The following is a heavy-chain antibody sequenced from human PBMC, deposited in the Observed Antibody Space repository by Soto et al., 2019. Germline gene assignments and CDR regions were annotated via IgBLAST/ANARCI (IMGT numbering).Heavy chain of an antibody. V-gene: IGHV4-30-4*01. Sequence: SETLSLICTVSGGSISSGDYYWSWIRQPPGKGLEWIGYPYYSGSTDYNPPLKSRVTISVDTSKNQFSLKLSSVTAADTAVYYCARAIYDSSGYFLDYWGQGTLVTVSS. D-gene: IGHD3-22*01. CDR3: ARAIYDSSGYFLDY. J-gene: IGHJ4*02. CDR1: GGSISSGDYY. CDR2: PYYSGST.